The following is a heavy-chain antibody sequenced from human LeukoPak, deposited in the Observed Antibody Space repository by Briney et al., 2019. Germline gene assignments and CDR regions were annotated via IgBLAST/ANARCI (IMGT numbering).Heavy chain of an antibody. J-gene: IGHJ4*02. CDR3: ARDWSRGYSYGYDSEANDY. V-gene: IGHV1-46*01. Sequence: GAPVKVSCKVSGYTFTSYYMHWVRQAPGQGLEWMGIINPSGGSTSYAQKFQGRVTMTRDTSTSTVYMELSSLRSEDTAVYYCARDWSRGYSYGYDSEANDYWGQGTLVTVSS. D-gene: IGHD5-18*01. CDR2: INPSGGST. CDR1: GYTFTSYY.